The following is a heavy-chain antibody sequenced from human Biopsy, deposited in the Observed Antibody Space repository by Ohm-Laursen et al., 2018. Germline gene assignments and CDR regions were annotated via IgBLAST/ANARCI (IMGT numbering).Heavy chain of an antibody. Sequence: SLRLSCAASGFTFSHAWMSWVRQAPGKGLEWVGRIKNEIDGRTTDYAAPVKGRFTILRDDSKNMLFLQMDSLKTEDTAVYYCTHHYDASDDVFDIWGQGTVVTVSS. D-gene: IGHD3-22*01. J-gene: IGHJ3*02. CDR2: IKNEIDGRTT. CDR3: THHYDASDDVFDI. CDR1: GFTFSHAW. V-gene: IGHV3-15*01.